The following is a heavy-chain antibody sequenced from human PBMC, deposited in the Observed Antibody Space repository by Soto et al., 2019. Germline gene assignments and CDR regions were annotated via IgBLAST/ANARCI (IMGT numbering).Heavy chain of an antibody. D-gene: IGHD6-6*01. CDR2: INHSGST. CDR3: ARGSIAARGWFDP. V-gene: IGHV4-34*01. J-gene: IGHJ5*02. Sequence: SETLSLTCAGYGGSFSGYYWSWIRQPPGKGLEWIGEINHSGSTNYNPSLKSRVTISVDTSKNQFSLKLSSVTAADTAVYYCARGSIAARGWFDPWGQGTLVTVSS. CDR1: GGSFSGYY.